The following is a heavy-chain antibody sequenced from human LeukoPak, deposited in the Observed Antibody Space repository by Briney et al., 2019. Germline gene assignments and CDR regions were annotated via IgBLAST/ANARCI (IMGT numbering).Heavy chain of an antibody. CDR2: IWYDGSNK. J-gene: IGHJ4*02. D-gene: IGHD5-18*01. V-gene: IGHV3-33*01. CDR1: GFTFSSYG. CDR3: ARSTAMVNFDY. Sequence: QPGRSLRLSCAASGFTFSSYGRHWVRQAPGKGLEWVAVIWYDGSNKYYADSVKGRFTISRDNSKNTLYLQMNSLRAEDTAVYYCARSTAMVNFDYWGQGTLVTVSS.